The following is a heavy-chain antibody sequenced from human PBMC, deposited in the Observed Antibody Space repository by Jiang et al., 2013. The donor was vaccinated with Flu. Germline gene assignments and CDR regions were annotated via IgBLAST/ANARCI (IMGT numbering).Heavy chain of an antibody. D-gene: IGHD4-17*01. V-gene: IGHV4-31*03. J-gene: IGHJ5*02. CDR1: GGSISSGGYY. CDR2: IYYSGST. CDR3: ARYGDYVGPWFDP. Sequence: SGLVKPSQTLSLTCTVSGGSISSGGYYWSWIRQHPGKGLEWIGYIYYSGSTYYNPSLKSRVTISVDTSKNQFSLKLSSVTAADTAVYYCARYGDYVGPWFDPWGQGTLVTVSS.